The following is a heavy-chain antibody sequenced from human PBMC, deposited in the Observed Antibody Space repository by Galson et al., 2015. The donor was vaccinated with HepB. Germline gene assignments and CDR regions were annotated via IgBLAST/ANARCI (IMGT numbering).Heavy chain of an antibody. CDR2: IYYSGST. CDR1: GGSISSSSYY. D-gene: IGHD3-22*01. Sequence: DTLSLTCTVSGGSISSSSYYWGWIRQPPGKGLEWIGSIYYSGSTYYTPSLKSRVTISVDTSKNQFSLKLSSVTAADTAVYYCARGRDYYDTRGAFDIWGQGTMVTVSS. V-gene: IGHV4-39*07. CDR3: ARGRDYYDTRGAFDI. J-gene: IGHJ3*02.